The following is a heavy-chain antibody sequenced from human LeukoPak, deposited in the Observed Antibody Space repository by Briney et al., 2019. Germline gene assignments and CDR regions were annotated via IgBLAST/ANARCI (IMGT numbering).Heavy chain of an antibody. D-gene: IGHD6-19*01. Sequence: SVKVSCKASGGTFSSYAISWVRQAPGQGLEWMGGIIPIFGTANYAQKLQGRVTMTTDTSTSTAYMELRSLRSDDTAVYYCARGDIAVAGTGPVDYWGQGTLVTVSS. CDR1: GGTFSSYA. CDR2: IIPIFGTA. CDR3: ARGDIAVAGTGPVDY. V-gene: IGHV1-69*05. J-gene: IGHJ4*02.